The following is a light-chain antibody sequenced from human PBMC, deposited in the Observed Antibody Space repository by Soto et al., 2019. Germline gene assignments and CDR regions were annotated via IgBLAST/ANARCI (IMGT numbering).Light chain of an antibody. CDR1: QSVSSNY. J-gene: IGKJ4*01. CDR3: QQYGSSPLT. Sequence: EIVLTQSPGTLSLSPGERATLSCRASQSVSSNYLAWYQQKPGQAPRLLINGASSRATGIPDRFSGSGSGTDFTLTISRLEPEDFAVYYRQQYGSSPLTFGGGTKVEIK. CDR2: GAS. V-gene: IGKV3-20*01.